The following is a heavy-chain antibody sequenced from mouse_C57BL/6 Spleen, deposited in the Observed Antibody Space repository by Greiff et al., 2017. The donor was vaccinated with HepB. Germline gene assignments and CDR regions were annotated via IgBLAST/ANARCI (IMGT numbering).Heavy chain of an antibody. V-gene: IGHV1-59*01. CDR3: ARRELLLFWYAMDY. CDR2: IDPSDSYT. CDR1: GYTFTSYW. D-gene: IGHD2-12*01. J-gene: IGHJ4*01. Sequence: QVQLKQPGAELVRPGTSVKLSCKASGYTFTSYWMHWVKQRPGQGLEWIGVIDPSDSYTNYNQKFKGKATLTVDTSSSTAYMQLSSLTSEDSAVYYCARRELLLFWYAMDYWGQGTSVTVSS.